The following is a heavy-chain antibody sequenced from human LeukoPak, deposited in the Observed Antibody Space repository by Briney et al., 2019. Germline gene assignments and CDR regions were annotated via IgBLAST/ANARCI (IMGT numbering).Heavy chain of an antibody. V-gene: IGHV3-48*01. J-gene: IGHJ6*03. D-gene: IGHD6-25*01. CDR2: TSSTTI. Sequence: PGGPLRLSCAASGFTFSSYTMNWVRQPPGKGLGWVSGTSSTTIYYADSVKGRFTISRDNAKNSLYLQMNSLRADDTAVYYCARFAAGGSYYYYMDVWGKGTTVTVSS. CDR3: ARFAAGGSYYYYMDV. CDR1: GFTFSSYT.